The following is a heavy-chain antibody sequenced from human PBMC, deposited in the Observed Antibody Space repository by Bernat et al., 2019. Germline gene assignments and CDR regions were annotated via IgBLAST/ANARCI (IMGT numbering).Heavy chain of an antibody. CDR1: GFSFSSYA. V-gene: IGHV3-23*04. D-gene: IGHD4-17*01. Sequence: EVQLVESGGGLVQPGGSLRLSCAASGFSFSSYAMSWVRQAPGKGLEWVSAISASATSTYYVESVKGRFTISRDTSENTLYLQMNSLRDEDTAVYYCARLDTVTTGGGLPRGDYWGQGTLVTVSS. CDR2: ISASATST. J-gene: IGHJ4*02. CDR3: ARLDTVTTGGGLPRGDY.